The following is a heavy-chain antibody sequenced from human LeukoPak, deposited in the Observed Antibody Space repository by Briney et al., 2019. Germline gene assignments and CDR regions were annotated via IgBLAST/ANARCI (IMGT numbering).Heavy chain of an antibody. Sequence: GGSLRLSCAASGFTFSDYYMSWIRQAPGKGLEWVSYISSSGSTIYYADSVKGRFTISRDNAKNSLHLQMNSLRAEDTAVYYCVRAEGDFGDYFFDYWGQGTLVTVSS. J-gene: IGHJ4*02. CDR1: GFTFSDYY. CDR2: ISSSGSTI. D-gene: IGHD4-17*01. CDR3: VRAEGDFGDYFFDY. V-gene: IGHV3-11*04.